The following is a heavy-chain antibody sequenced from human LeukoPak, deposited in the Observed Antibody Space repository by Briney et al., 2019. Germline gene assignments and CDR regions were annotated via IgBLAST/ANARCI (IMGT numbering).Heavy chain of an antibody. CDR3: ARAASLWFGELLPYYYYYYMDV. CDR2: IYFSGSP. CDR1: GGPFSSYY. V-gene: IGHV4-59*01. J-gene: IGHJ6*03. Sequence: PSETLSLTCTVSGGPFSSYYWSWVRQPPGKGLEWIGYIYFSGSPNYNPSLKRRVTISVDTSKHQCSLKMSSVTAADTAVYYCARAASLWFGELLPYYYYYYMDVWGKGTTVTVSS. D-gene: IGHD3-10*01.